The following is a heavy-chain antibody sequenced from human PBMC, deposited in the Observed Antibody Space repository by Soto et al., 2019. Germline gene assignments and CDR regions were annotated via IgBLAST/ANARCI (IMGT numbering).Heavy chain of an antibody. CDR3: ARGGYCSSTSCYRDYYGLDV. Sequence: GGSLRLSCAASGFTFSDHYMDWVRQAPGKGLEWVGRTRNKANSYTTEYAASVKGRFTISRDDSKNSLYLQMNSLKTEDTAVYYCARGGYCSSTSCYRDYYGLDVWGQGTTVTVSS. CDR2: TRNKANSYTT. V-gene: IGHV3-72*01. D-gene: IGHD2-2*01. J-gene: IGHJ6*02. CDR1: GFTFSDHY.